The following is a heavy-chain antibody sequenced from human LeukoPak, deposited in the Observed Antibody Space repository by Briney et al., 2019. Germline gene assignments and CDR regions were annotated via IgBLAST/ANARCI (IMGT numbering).Heavy chain of an antibody. CDR3: VRERHYDTYFDF. CDR2: ILPGGVT. V-gene: IGHV3-53*01. Sequence: PGGSLRLSCAVSGFSVRANHMAWVRQGLGQGLEWISVILPGGVTHYTDSLKDRFAVSIDSSKNLLFLQMDSLRAEDTALYFCVRERHYDTYFDFWGRETLVTVS. CDR1: GFSVRANH. J-gene: IGHJ4*02. D-gene: IGHD3-9*01.